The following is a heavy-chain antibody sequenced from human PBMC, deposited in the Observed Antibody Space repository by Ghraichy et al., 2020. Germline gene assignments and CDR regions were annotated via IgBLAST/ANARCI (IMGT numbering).Heavy chain of an antibody. CDR3: AKTVIASSGSYYPFDY. D-gene: IGHD1-26*01. J-gene: IGHJ4*02. CDR1: GFTFSSYA. V-gene: IGHV3-23*01. CDR2: ISGSGDST. Sequence: GGSLSLSCAASGFTFSSYAMSWVRQAPGKGLEWVSVISGSGDSTKYADSVKGRFTISRDNSKNTLYLQMSSLRAEDMAIYDCAKTVIASSGSYYPFDYGGQGTLVTVSS.